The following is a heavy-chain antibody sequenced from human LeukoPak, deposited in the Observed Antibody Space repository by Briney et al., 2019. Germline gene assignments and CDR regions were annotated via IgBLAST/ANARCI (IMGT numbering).Heavy chain of an antibody. CDR3: ARDGGSSHSYYYYYMDV. CDR1: GGSISSYY. J-gene: IGHJ6*03. D-gene: IGHD2-2*01. Sequence: SETLSLTCTVSGGSISSYYWSWIRQPAGKGLEWIGRIYTSGSTNYNPSLKSRVTMSVDTSKNRFSLKLSSVTAADTAVYYCARDGGSSHSYYYYYMDVWGKGTTVTVSS. CDR2: IYTSGST. V-gene: IGHV4-4*07.